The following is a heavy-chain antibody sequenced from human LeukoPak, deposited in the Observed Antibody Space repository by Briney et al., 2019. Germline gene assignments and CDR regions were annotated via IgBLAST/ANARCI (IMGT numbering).Heavy chain of an antibody. D-gene: IGHD3-10*01. CDR3: ACREGYGSGSYYGN. CDR1: GYSISSGYY. J-gene: IGHJ4*02. CDR2: TYYSGST. Sequence: SETLSLTCAVSGYSISSGYYWGWIRQSPGKGLEWIGSTYYSGSTYYNPSLKSRVTISVDTSKNQFSLNLNSVTAADTAVYYCACREGYGSGSYYGNWGQGTLVTVSS. V-gene: IGHV4-38-2*01.